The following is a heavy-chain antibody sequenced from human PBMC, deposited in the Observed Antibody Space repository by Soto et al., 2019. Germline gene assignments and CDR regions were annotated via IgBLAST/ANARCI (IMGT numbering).Heavy chain of an antibody. V-gene: IGHV4-34*01. D-gene: IGHD3-22*01. CDR3: ARGHRYDSLTL. CDR1: GGSFGGYL. Sequence: SETLSLTCAVYGGSFGGYLWSWIRQPPGKGLEWIGEINHSGSTNYNPLLKSRIAISVDTSRKQFSLKLSFVTAADTAVYYCARGHRYDSLTLWGQGTLVTVSS. J-gene: IGHJ4*02. CDR2: INHSGST.